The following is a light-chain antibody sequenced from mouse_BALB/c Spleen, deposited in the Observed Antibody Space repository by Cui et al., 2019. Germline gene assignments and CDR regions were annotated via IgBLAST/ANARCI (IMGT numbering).Light chain of an antibody. J-gene: IGKJ2*01. CDR1: PSVSY. CDR3: QQWSSNPP. Sequence: QIVLSQSPAILSASPGEKVTMTCRASPSVSYMHWSQQKPGSSPKPWIYATSNLASGVPARFSGSGSGTSYPLTNSRVEAEGASTYYYQQWSSNPPFGGGTKLEIK. CDR2: ATS. V-gene: IGKV4-72*01.